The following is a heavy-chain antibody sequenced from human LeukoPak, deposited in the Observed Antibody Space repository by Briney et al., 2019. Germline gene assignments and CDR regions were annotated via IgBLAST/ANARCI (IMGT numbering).Heavy chain of an antibody. V-gene: IGHV3-23*01. D-gene: IGHD3-16*01. Sequence: GGSLRLSCAASGFTFSSYAMSWVRQAPGKGLEWVSAISGSGGSTYYADSVKGRCTISRDNSKNTLYLQMNSMRAEDTAVYYCAKAPDGGGANWFDPWGQGTLVTVSS. CDR2: ISGSGGST. J-gene: IGHJ5*02. CDR1: GFTFSSYA. CDR3: AKAPDGGGANWFDP.